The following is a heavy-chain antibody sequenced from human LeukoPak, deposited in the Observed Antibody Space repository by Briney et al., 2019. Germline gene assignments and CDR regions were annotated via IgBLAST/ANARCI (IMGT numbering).Heavy chain of an antibody. V-gene: IGHV1-69*06. Sequence: SVKVSCKASGGTFSSYAISWVRHAPGQGLEWMGGIIPIFGTANYAQKFQGRVTITADKSTSTAYMELSSLRSEDTAVYYCARDFIAADDAFDIWGQGTMVTVSS. D-gene: IGHD6-25*01. CDR2: IIPIFGTA. CDR3: ARDFIAADDAFDI. CDR1: GGTFSSYA. J-gene: IGHJ3*02.